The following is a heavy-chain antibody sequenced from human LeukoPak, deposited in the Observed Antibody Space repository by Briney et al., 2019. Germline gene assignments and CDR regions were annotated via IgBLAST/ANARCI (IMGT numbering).Heavy chain of an antibody. Sequence: GSLVLSCAASGFTFSSYGMHWGRQAPGKGLEGVAVISYDGSNKYYADSGKGRFTNSRDNSKNTLYLQMNSLRAEDTAVYYCAKVSICSSTSCSTSYFDYWGQGTLVTVSS. CDR3: AKVSICSSTSCSTSYFDY. CDR1: GFTFSSYG. V-gene: IGHV3-30*18. CDR2: ISYDGSNK. J-gene: IGHJ4*02. D-gene: IGHD2-2*01.